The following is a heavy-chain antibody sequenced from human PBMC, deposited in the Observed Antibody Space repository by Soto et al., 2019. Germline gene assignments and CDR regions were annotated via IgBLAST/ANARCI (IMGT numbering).Heavy chain of an antibody. Sequence: GASVKVSCKASGYTFTSYAMHWVRQAPGQRLEWMGWINAGNGNTKYSQKFQGRVTITRDTSASTAYMELSSLRSEGTAVYYCARDRAYSSSWYDAFDIWGQGTMVTVSS. V-gene: IGHV1-3*01. J-gene: IGHJ3*02. CDR2: INAGNGNT. D-gene: IGHD6-13*01. CDR3: ARDRAYSSSWYDAFDI. CDR1: GYTFTSYA.